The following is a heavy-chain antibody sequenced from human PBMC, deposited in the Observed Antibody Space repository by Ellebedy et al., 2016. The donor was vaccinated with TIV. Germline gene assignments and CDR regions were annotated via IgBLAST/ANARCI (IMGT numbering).Heavy chain of an antibody. J-gene: IGHJ5*02. CDR3: ARGSGDYVWGSFRPTPWFDP. D-gene: IGHD3-16*02. V-gene: IGHV4-34*01. CDR1: GGSFNGFY. Sequence: MPSETLSLTCAVYGGSFNGFYWSWIRQPPGKGLEWIGEINQGGNTDYNPSLKSRLTISIDTSNNHFSLKLTSVTAADTAMYDCARGSGDYVWGSFRPTPWFDPWGQGTLVTVSS. CDR2: INQGGNT.